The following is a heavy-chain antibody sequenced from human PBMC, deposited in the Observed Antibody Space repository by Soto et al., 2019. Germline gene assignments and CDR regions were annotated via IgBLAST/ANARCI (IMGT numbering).Heavy chain of an antibody. CDR3: ARAYNYVPSWFEP. V-gene: IGHV3-23*01. CDR2: INGGDDSK. CDR1: GFTFRSSP. J-gene: IGHJ5*02. D-gene: IGHD3-10*02. Sequence: GSLRLSCAFSGFTFRSSPMSWVRRAPGKGLEWVSGINGGDDSKHYAESVRGRFTIIRDNSKNTLLLQMNSLRVDDTGVYYCARAYNYVPSWFEPWGQGTLVTVSS.